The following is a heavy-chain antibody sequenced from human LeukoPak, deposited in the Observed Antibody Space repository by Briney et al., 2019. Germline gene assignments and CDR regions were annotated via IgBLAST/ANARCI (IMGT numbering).Heavy chain of an antibody. CDR2: TNPNSGGT. CDR1: GYTFTGYY. V-gene: IGHV1-2*02. D-gene: IGHD5-24*01. J-gene: IGHJ4*02. CDR3: ARESGVEMATIKRDFDY. Sequence: ASVKVSCKASGYTFTGYYMHWVRQAPGQGLEWMGWTNPNSGGTNYAQKFQGRVTMTRDTSISTAYMELSRLRSDDTAVYYCARESGVEMATIKRDFDYWGQGTLVTVSS.